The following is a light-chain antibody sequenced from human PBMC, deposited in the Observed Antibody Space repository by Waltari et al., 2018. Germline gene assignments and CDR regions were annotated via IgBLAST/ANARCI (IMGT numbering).Light chain of an antibody. J-gene: IGKJ1*01. CDR3: QKYNSAPWT. CDR2: AAS. Sequence: IQMTQSPPSLSASVGDRVTITFRARQGISNYLAWYQQKPGKVPKLLIYAASTLQSGVPSRFSGSGSGTDFTLTISSLQPEDVATYYCQKYNSAPWTFGQGTKVEIK. V-gene: IGKV1-27*01. CDR1: QGISNY.